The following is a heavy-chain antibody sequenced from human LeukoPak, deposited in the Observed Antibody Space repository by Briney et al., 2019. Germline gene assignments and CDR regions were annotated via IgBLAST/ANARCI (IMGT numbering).Heavy chain of an antibody. V-gene: IGHV3-21*01. D-gene: IGHD3/OR15-3a*01. CDR1: GFTFSSYS. Sequence: GGSLRLSCAASGFTFSSYSMNWVRQAPGKGLEWVSSISSSSSYIYYADSVKGRFTISRDNAKNSLYLQMNSLRAEDTAVYYCARVGPRHSEGVYWGQGTLVTVSS. CDR2: ISSSSSYI. CDR3: ARVGPRHSEGVY. J-gene: IGHJ4*02.